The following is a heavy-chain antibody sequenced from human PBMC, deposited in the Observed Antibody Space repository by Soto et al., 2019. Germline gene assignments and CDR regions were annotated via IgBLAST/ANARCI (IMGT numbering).Heavy chain of an antibody. CDR3: ARGRGYSYGLDP. CDR2: IYYSGST. V-gene: IGHV4-59*08. D-gene: IGHD5-18*01. Sequence: PSETLSLTCTVSGGSISSYYWSWIRQPPGKGLEWIGYIYYSGSTNYNPSLKSRVTISVDTSKNQFSLKLSSVTAADTAVYYCARGRGYSYGLDPWGQGIRVTVAS. CDR1: GGSISSYY. J-gene: IGHJ5*02.